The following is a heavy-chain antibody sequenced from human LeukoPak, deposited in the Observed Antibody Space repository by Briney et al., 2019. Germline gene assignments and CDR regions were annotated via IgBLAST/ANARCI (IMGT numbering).Heavy chain of an antibody. D-gene: IGHD3-22*01. CDR1: GFTFSTYG. CDR2: ISGSGDDT. CDR3: ARVGIEYYYDSSGYYYLDY. Sequence: GGSLRLSCAASGFTFSTYGMSWVRQAPGKGLEWVSSISGSGDDTYYADSVKGRFTISRDNSENTLYMQMNSLRAEDTAVYYCARVGIEYYYDSSGYYYLDYWGQGTLVTVSS. J-gene: IGHJ4*02. V-gene: IGHV3-23*01.